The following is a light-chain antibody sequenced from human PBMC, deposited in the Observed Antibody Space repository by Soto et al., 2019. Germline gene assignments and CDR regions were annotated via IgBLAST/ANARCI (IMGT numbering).Light chain of an antibody. CDR3: QQYGSSPPIT. CDR1: HSVSSSY. CDR2: GAS. Sequence: EIVLTQSPGTLSLSPGERATRSCRASHSVSSSYLACYQQKPGQAPRLLIYGASSRATGIPDRFSGSGSGTDFTLTISRLEREDFAVYYCQQYGSSPPITFGQGTRLEIK. V-gene: IGKV3-20*01. J-gene: IGKJ5*01.